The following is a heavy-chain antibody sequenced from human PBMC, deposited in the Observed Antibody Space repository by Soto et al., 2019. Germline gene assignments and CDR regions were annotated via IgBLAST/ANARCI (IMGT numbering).Heavy chain of an antibody. J-gene: IGHJ4*02. V-gene: IGHV3-23*01. CDR2: ISGSGGYT. D-gene: IGHD4-4*01. Sequence: PGGSLSLSCTASGFTFSNYAMSWVRQAPGRGLQWVSAISGSGGYTHYADSVKGRFTISRDNSKNTLSLQMRSLRAGDTAVYYCAKGPSSKITTTLYYFDYWGLGTLVTVSS. CDR3: AKGPSSKITTTLYYFDY. CDR1: GFTFSNYA.